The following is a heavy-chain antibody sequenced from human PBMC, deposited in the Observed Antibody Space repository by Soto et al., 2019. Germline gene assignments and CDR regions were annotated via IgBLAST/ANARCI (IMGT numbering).Heavy chain of an antibody. CDR2: IYYIGTA. Sequence: SETLSLTGAVFSGSISSHCHAWSWIRQPPGKGLEWIGYIYYIGTAYYNPSLKSRVTISADRSKNQFSLNLSSVTAADTAIYYWARATFGVAVCMDVWGQGATVTVSS. CDR1: SGSISSHCHA. CDR3: ARATFGVAVCMDV. J-gene: IGHJ6*02. D-gene: IGHD3-10*01. V-gene: IGHV4-30-2*01.